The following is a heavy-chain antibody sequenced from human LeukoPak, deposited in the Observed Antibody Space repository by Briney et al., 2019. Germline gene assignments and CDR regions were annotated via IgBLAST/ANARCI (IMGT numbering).Heavy chain of an antibody. J-gene: IGHJ4*02. V-gene: IGHV3-53*01. D-gene: IGHD2-8*02. CDR1: GFTVSSNY. CDR3: ARDRTAGGIDY. Sequence: GGPLRLSCAASGFTVSSNYMSWVRQAPGKGLEWVSVIYSGGSTYYADSVKGRFTISRDNSKNTLYLQMNSLRAEDTAVYYCARDRTAGGIDYWGQGTLVTVSS. CDR2: IYSGGST.